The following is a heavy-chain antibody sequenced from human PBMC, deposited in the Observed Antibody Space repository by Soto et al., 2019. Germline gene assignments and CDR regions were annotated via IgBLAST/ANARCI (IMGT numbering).Heavy chain of an antibody. V-gene: IGHV4-59*08. CDR1: GGSISSYY. D-gene: IGHD3-22*01. Sequence: SETPSLTCTVSGGSISSYYWSWIRQTPGKGLEWXGXVXXXGXTXXXPXXXXRLSMSIDKSQNQFTLKLKSVTAADTATYYCARMSYFYDKWYFDLWGRGTLVTVSS. CDR2: VXXXGXT. J-gene: IGHJ2*01. CDR3: ARMSYFYDKWYFDL.